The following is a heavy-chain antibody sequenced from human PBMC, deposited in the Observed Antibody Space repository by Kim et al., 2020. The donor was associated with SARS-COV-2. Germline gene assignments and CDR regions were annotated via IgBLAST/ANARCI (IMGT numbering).Heavy chain of an antibody. J-gene: IGHJ6*02. V-gene: IGHV3-33*01. Sequence: GGSLRLSCAASGFTFSSYGMHWVRQAPGKGLEWVAVIWYDGSNKYYADSVKGRFTISRDNSKNTLYLQMNSLRAEDTAVYYCARDHWHYDILTGYYYYYYYGMDVWGQGTTVTVSS. CDR3: ARDHWHYDILTGYYYYYYYGMDV. CDR2: IWYDGSNK. CDR1: GFTFSSYG. D-gene: IGHD3-9*01.